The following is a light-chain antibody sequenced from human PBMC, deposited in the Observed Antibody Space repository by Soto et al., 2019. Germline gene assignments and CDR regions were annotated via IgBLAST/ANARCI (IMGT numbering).Light chain of an antibody. CDR3: CADAGSSRYV. J-gene: IGLJ1*01. CDR2: EVT. Sequence: QSVLTQPASVSGSPGQSITISCTRSSSHVGSYDFVSWYQQHPGKAPKVLIYEVTKRPSGVSNRFSGSKSGNTASLTISGPQADDEADYYCCADAGSSRYVFGTGTKLTVL. V-gene: IGLV2-23*02. CDR1: SSHVGSYDF.